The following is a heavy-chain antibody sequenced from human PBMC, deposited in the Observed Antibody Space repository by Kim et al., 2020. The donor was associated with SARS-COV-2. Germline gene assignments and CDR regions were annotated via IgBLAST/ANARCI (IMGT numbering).Heavy chain of an antibody. J-gene: IGHJ4*02. CDR3: ARDLRSQHGGFRGSGSYFDY. D-gene: IGHD3-10*01. Sequence: GGSLRLSCAASGFTFSSYWMSWVRQAPGKGLEWVANIKQDGSEKYYVDSVKGRFTISRDNAKNSLYLQMNSLRAEDTAVYYCARDLRSQHGGFRGSGSYFDYWGQGTLVTVSS. CDR2: IKQDGSEK. CDR1: GFTFSSYW. V-gene: IGHV3-7*01.